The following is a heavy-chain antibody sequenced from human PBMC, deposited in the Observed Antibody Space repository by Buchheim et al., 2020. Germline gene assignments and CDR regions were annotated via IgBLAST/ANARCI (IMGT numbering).Heavy chain of an antibody. CDR2: VGYGHHT. D-gene: IGHD6-19*01. J-gene: IGHJ4*02. CDR1: GFSFSPFG. CDR3: ARDFSGWSRDY. Sequence: DVQLVESGGGLIMPGGSLTLSCVTSGFSFSPFGMTWVRQAPGKGLEWVATVGYGHHTFYADLVEGRFTVSRDNARSSVYLQLNSLRAEDTAVYFCARDFSGWSRDYWGQGTL. V-gene: IGHV3-21*01.